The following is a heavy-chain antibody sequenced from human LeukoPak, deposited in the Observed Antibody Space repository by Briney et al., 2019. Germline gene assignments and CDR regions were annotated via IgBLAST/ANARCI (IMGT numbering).Heavy chain of an antibody. J-gene: IGHJ4*02. CDR2: IYHSGST. V-gene: IGHV4-30-2*01. D-gene: IGHD2-2*01. CDR1: GGSISSGDYY. CDR3: ARAGQGYCTSASCYLSLDY. Sequence: PSQTLSLTCTVSGGSISSGDYYWSWIRQPPGKGLEWIGYIYHSGSTYYNPSLKSRVAISVDKSKNQFSLNLNSVTAADTAVYYCARAGQGYCTSASCYLSLDYWGQGTLVTVSS.